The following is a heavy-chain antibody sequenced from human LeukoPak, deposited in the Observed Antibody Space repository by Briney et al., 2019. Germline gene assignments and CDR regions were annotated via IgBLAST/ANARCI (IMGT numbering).Heavy chain of an antibody. Sequence: SETLSLTCTVSGGSISSYSWSWIRQPPGKGLEWIGSVYYSGSSNYNPSLNSRGTTSIGTSTKQLFLMLSSGTAADTAVYYCAKGGDYGSINWFDPWGQGTLVTVSS. CDR2: VYYSGSS. CDR3: AKGGDYGSINWFDP. J-gene: IGHJ5*02. D-gene: IGHD4-17*01. V-gene: IGHV4-59*01. CDR1: GGSISSYS.